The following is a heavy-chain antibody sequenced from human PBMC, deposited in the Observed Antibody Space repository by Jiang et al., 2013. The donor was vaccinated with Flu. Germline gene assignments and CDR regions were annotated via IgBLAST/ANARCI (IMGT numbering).Heavy chain of an antibody. CDR1: GFTFSSYW. J-gene: IGHJ4*02. D-gene: IGHD4-23*01. CDR2: IKQDGSEK. Sequence: VQLVESGGGLVQPGGSLRLSCAASGFTFSSYWMSWVRQAPGKGLEWVANIKQDGSEKYYVDSVKGRFTISRDNAKNSLYLQMNSLRAEDTAVYYCARGVRLRWSPQSQIDYWGQGTLVTVSS. CDR3: ARGVRLRWSPQSQIDY. V-gene: IGHV3-7*03.